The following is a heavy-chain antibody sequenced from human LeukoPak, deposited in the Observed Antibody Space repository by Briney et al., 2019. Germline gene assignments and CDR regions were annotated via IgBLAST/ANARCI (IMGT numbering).Heavy chain of an antibody. Sequence: GSLRLSCAASGFTFSDHFMDWVRQAPGKGLEWVGRIKNKANSYITQYAASMEGSFTISRDDSKNSLYPEMSSVKNEATAMYYCASIRGTLGYWGQGTVVTVSS. D-gene: IGHD1-26*01. CDR1: GFTFSDHF. CDR2: IKNKANSYIT. CDR3: ASIRGTLGY. J-gene: IGHJ4*02. V-gene: IGHV3-72*01.